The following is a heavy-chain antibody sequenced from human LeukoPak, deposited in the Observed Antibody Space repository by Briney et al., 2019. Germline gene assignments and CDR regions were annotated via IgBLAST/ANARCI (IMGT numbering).Heavy chain of an antibody. CDR3: ASPEGGYSYGYVY. CDR2: IIPIFGTA. CDR1: GGTFGSYA. D-gene: IGHD5-18*01. Sequence: GASVTVSCKASGGTFGSYAISWVRQAPGQGLEWMGGIIPIFGTANYAQKFQGRVTITADESTSTAYMELSSLRSEDTAVYYCASPEGGYSYGYVYWGQGTLVTVSS. V-gene: IGHV1-69*13. J-gene: IGHJ4*02.